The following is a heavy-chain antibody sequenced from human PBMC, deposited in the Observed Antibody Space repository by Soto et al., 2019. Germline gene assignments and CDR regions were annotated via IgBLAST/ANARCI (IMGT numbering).Heavy chain of an antibody. CDR2: IYYSGST. CDR1: GGSISSGDYY. D-gene: IGHD2-21*01. V-gene: IGHV4-30-4*01. Sequence: SETLSLTCTVSGGSISSGDYYWSWIRQPPGKGLEWIGYIYYSGSTYYNPSLKSRVTISVDTSKNQFSLKLSSVTAADTAVYYCASALIIPPYYYYYGMDVWGQGTTVTSP. CDR3: ASALIIPPYYYYYGMDV. J-gene: IGHJ6*02.